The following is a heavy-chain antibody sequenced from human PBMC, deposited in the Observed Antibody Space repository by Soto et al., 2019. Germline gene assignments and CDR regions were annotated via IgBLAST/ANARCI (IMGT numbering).Heavy chain of an antibody. CDR3: ARDLPTSGGSCGFGY. CDR2: ISYDGSNK. V-gene: IGHV3-30-3*01. D-gene: IGHD2-15*01. J-gene: IGHJ4*02. Sequence: PGGSLRRSCGASGLTFSSYAMHWVRQAPGKGLEWVAVISYDGSNKYYADSVKGRFTISRDNSKNTLYLQMNSLRAEDTAVYYCARDLPTSGGSCGFGYWGQGTLVTVSS. CDR1: GLTFSSYA.